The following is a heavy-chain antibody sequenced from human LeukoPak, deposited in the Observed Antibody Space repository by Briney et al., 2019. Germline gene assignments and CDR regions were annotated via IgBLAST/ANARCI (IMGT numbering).Heavy chain of an antibody. CDR2: ISSSGSIT. Sequence: GGSLRLSCAASGFTFSSYEMNWVRQAPGKGLEWVSYISSSGSITHYADSVKGRFTISRDNAKNSLYLQMNSLRAEDTAVYYCARDNYDSSGYYFDWGQGTLVTVSS. V-gene: IGHV3-48*03. J-gene: IGHJ4*02. CDR3: ARDNYDSSGYYFD. CDR1: GFTFSSYE. D-gene: IGHD3-22*01.